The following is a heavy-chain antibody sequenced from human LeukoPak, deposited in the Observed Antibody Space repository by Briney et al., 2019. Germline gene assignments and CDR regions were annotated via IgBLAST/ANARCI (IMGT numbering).Heavy chain of an antibody. V-gene: IGHV4-39*07. D-gene: IGHD6-19*01. CDR1: GGSISSSSYY. Sequence: SETLSLTCTVSGGSISSSSYYWGWIRQPPGKGLEWIGSINYSGSTYYNPSLKSRVTISVDTSNNQFSLKLSSVTAADTAVYYCARRSGIAVAGAFDYWGQGTLVTVSS. CDR3: ARRSGIAVAGAFDY. J-gene: IGHJ4*02. CDR2: INYSGST.